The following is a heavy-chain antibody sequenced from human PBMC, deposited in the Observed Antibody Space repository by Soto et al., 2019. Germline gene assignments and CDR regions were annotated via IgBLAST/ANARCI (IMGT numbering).Heavy chain of an antibody. J-gene: IGHJ6*02. V-gene: IGHV1-69*06. CDR2: IIPIFGTA. D-gene: IGHD5-12*01. CDR3: ARGRWLQSDYYYGMDV. CDR1: GGTFSSYA. Sequence: SVKVSCKASGGTFSSYAISWVRQAPGQGLEWMGGIIPIFGTANYAQKFQGRVTITADKSTSTAYMELSSLRSEDTAVYYCARGRWLQSDYYYGMDVWDQGTTVTVSS.